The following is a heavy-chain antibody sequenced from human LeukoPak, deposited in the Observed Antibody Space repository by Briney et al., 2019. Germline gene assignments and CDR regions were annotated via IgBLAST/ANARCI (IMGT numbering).Heavy chain of an antibody. CDR2: INPSGGST. Sequence: ASVKVSFKASGYTFTSYYMHWVRQAPGQGLEWMGIINPSGGSTSYAQKFQGRVTMTRDTSTSTVYMELSSLRSEDTAVYYCARVANYGDYPYYFDYWGQGTLVTVSS. V-gene: IGHV1-46*01. J-gene: IGHJ4*02. CDR1: GYTFTSYY. CDR3: ARVANYGDYPYYFDY. D-gene: IGHD4-17*01.